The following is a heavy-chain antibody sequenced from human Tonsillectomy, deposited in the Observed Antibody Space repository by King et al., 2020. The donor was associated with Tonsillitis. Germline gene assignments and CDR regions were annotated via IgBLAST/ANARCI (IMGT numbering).Heavy chain of an antibody. V-gene: IGHV3-7*01. J-gene: IGHJ4*02. CDR2: IKQDGSEK. Sequence: QLVQSGGGLVQPGGSLRLSCAASGFTFRSYWMSWVRQAPGKGLEWVANIKQDGSEKYYVDSVKGRFTISRDNAKNSLYLQMNSLRAEDTAVYYCASEFKARGSGSYYNEGLAYGGQGTLVTVSS. CDR3: ASEFKARGSGSYYNEGLAY. CDR1: GFTFRSYW. D-gene: IGHD3-10*01.